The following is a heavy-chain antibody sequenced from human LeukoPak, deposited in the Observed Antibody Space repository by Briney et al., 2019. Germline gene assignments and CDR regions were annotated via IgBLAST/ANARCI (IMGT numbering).Heavy chain of an antibody. D-gene: IGHD2-21*02. Sequence: PSETLSLTCTVSGGSISSSSYYWGWIRQPPGKGLEWMGSIYYSGSTYYNPSLKSRVTISVDTSKNQFSLSLSSVTAADTAVYYCTRHPRRAGTYCGGDCYLPWGQGTLVTVSS. CDR2: IYYSGST. CDR1: GGSISSSSYY. CDR3: TRHPRRAGTYCGGDCYLP. V-gene: IGHV4-39*01. J-gene: IGHJ4*02.